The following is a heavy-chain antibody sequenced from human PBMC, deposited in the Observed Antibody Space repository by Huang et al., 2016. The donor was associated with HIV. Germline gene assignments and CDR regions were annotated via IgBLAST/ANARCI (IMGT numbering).Heavy chain of an antibody. D-gene: IGHD1-1*01. CDR1: GAFIHKHP. V-gene: IGHV4-59*11. CDR2: LKYIGTT. Sequence: HVQLQESGSGVVRPSETLSLTCSVSGAFIHKHPWTWHRQPPGNALEWIGRLKYIGTTNYSPSLMSPSSLKSRVTRSLDTSKSQISLIQTSVTAADTAVYYCARESAFHTGWKDDWFDPWGQGILVTVSS. CDR3: ARESAFHTGWKDDWFDP. J-gene: IGHJ5*02.